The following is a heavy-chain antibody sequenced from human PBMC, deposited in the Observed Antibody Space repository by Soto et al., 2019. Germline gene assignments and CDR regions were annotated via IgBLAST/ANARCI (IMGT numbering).Heavy chain of an antibody. CDR3: ARGGIAAAGPFGY. D-gene: IGHD6-13*01. J-gene: IGHJ4*02. CDR1: GGSFSGYY. Sequence: QVQLQQWGAGLLKPSETLSLTCAVYGGSFSGYYWSWIRQPPGKGLEWIGEINHSGSTNYNPSLKSRVTISVDTSKNQFSLKLSSVTAADTAVYYCARGGIAAAGPFGYWGQGTLVTVSS. V-gene: IGHV4-34*01. CDR2: INHSGST.